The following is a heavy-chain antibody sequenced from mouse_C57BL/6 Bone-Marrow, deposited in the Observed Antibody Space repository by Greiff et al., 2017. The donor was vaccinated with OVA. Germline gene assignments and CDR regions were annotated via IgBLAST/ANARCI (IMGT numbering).Heavy chain of an antibody. Sequence: EVNVVESGGGLVQPKGSLKLSCAASGFSFNTYAMNWVRQAPGKGLEWVARIRSKSNNYATYYADSVKDRFTISRDDSESMLYLQMNNLKTEDTAMYYCVRHDGFAWFAYWGQGTLVTVSA. CDR1: GFSFNTYA. D-gene: IGHD2-3*01. V-gene: IGHV10-1*01. CDR3: VRHDGFAWFAY. J-gene: IGHJ3*01. CDR2: IRSKSNNYAT.